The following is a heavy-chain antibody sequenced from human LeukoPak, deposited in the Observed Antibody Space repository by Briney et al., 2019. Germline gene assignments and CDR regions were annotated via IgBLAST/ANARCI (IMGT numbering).Heavy chain of an antibody. CDR1: GGSISSYY. D-gene: IGHD2-2*02. CDR2: IYTSGST. Sequence: SETLSLTCTVSGGSISSYYWSWIRQPAGKGLEWIGRIYTSGSTNYNPSLKSRVTMSVDTSKNQFSLKLSSVTAADTAVYYCARADYFGYCSSTSCYKAEYFQHWGQGTLVTVSS. CDR3: ARADYFGYCSSTSCYKAEYFQH. V-gene: IGHV4-4*07. J-gene: IGHJ1*01.